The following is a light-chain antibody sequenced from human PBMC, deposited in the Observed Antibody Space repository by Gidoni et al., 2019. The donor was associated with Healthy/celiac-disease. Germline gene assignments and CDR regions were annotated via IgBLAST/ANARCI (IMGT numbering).Light chain of an antibody. J-gene: IGKJ4*01. CDR1: QGIRND. V-gene: IGKV1-17*01. CDR3: LQHNRYPLT. CDR2: AAS. Sequence: DVQMTQSPSALSASVADRVTIPCRSSQGIRNDIGWDQQKPGKAPKRLIYAASSLQSGVPSRFSGSGAGTEFTLTSSSLQPEDFATYSCLQHNRYPLTFGGGTKVEIK.